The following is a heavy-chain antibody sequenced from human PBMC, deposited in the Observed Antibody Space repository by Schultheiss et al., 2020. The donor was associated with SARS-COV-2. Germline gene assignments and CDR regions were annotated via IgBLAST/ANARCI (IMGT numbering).Heavy chain of an antibody. Sequence: GSLRLSCAASGFTFSSYDMHWVRQATGKGLEWVSAIGTAGDTYYPGSVKGRFTISRENAKNSLYLQMNSLRAGDTAVYYCARGNYYGSGSYEGAWAFDIWGQGTMVTVSS. CDR3: ARGNYYGSGSYEGAWAFDI. D-gene: IGHD3-10*01. J-gene: IGHJ3*02. V-gene: IGHV3-13*01. CDR1: GFTFSSYD. CDR2: IGTAGDT.